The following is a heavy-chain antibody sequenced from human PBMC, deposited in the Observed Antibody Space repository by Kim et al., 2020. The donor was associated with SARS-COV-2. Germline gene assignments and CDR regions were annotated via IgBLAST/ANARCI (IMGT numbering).Heavy chain of an antibody. J-gene: IGHJ4*02. Sequence: YFIPSLKGRVTISVDTSKNQFSLKLSSVTAADTAVYYCAGGILRDQFDYWGQGTLVTVSS. CDR3: AGGILRDQFDY. V-gene: IGHV4-31*02. D-gene: IGHD4-17*01.